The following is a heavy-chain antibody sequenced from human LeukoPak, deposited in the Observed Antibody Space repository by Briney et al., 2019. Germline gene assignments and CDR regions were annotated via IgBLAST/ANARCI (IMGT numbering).Heavy chain of an antibody. V-gene: IGHV4-31*03. D-gene: IGHD3-10*01. CDR3: ARVDYYASGTYINSFDP. Sequence: SQTLSLTCTVSGGSITSGGYYWSWIRQRPGQGLEWIGHIAESGTTYYTPSLKSRVTISVDPSKNQFSLKLSSVTAADTAVYYCARVDYYASGTYINSFDPWGQGTQVTVSS. J-gene: IGHJ5*02. CDR1: GGSITSGGYY. CDR2: IAESGTT.